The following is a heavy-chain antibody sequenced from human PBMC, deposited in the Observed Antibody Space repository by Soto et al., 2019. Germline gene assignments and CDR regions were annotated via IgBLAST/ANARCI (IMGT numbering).Heavy chain of an antibody. CDR3: ANLRKLLTGFRYPAY. CDR2: IYYGGST. CDR1: GDSINNSTHY. D-gene: IGHD3-9*01. Sequence: PSETLSLTCTVSGDSINNSTHYWGWVRQPPGRGLEWIGNIYYGGSTYDNPSLKSRVTLSVDTSKNQFSLRLSSVTAADPDVYYCANLRKLLTGFRYPAYWAPGTLVTVYS. J-gene: IGHJ4*02. V-gene: IGHV4-39*01.